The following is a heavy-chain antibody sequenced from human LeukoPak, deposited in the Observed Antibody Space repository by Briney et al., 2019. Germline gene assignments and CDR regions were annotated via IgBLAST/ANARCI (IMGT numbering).Heavy chain of an antibody. Sequence: GGSLRLSCAASGFTFSSYWMTWVRQAPGKGLEGVANIKQDASERYYVDSVKGRFTISRDNAKNSLYLQMNSLRAEDTAVYYCATPTAGTWHFDYWGKGNLVTVSS. D-gene: IGHD1-1*01. V-gene: IGHV3-7*01. CDR2: IKQDASER. CDR1: GFTFSSYW. J-gene: IGHJ4*02. CDR3: ATPTAGTWHFDY.